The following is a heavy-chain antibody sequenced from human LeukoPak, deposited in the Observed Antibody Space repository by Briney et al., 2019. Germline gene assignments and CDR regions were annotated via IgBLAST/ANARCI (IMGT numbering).Heavy chain of an antibody. CDR2: INHSGST. J-gene: IGHJ6*02. V-gene: IGHV4-34*01. CDR1: GGSFSGYY. Sequence: PSETLSLTCAVYGGSFSGYYWSWIRQPPGKGLEWIGEINHSGSTNYNPSLKSRVTISADTSKNQFSLKLSSVTAADTAVYYCARGGDDYVWGSYLSGYYYGMDVWGQGTTVTVSS. D-gene: IGHD3-16*02. CDR3: ARGGDDYVWGSYLSGYYYGMDV.